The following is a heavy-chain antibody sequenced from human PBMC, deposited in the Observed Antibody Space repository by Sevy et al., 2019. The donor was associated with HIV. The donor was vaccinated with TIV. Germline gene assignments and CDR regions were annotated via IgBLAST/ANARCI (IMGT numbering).Heavy chain of an antibody. D-gene: IGHD3-10*01. CDR3: AILIFPAGMPPVDY. CDR1: GFTFSSYA. J-gene: IGHJ4*02. V-gene: IGHV3-23*01. CDR2: ISGSGGST. Sequence: GGSLRLSCAASGFTFSSYAMSWVRQAPGKGLEWVSAISGSGGSTYYADSVKGRFTISRDNSKNTLYLQMNSLRAEDTAVYYYAILIFPAGMPPVDYWGQGTLVTVSS.